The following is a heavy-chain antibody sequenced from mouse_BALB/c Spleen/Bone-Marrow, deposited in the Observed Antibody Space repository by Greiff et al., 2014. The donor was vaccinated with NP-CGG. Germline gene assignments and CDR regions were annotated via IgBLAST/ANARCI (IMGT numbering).Heavy chain of an antibody. CDR1: GYAFSSYW. V-gene: IGHV1-80*01. CDR2: IYPGDGDI. CDR3: TRVMNWADY. J-gene: IGHJ2*01. D-gene: IGHD4-1*01. Sequence: VQLQQSGAELVRPGSSVKISCKASGYAFSSYWMNWVKQRPGQGLEWIGQIYPGDGDINYNGKFKGKATLTADKSSSTAYMQLSSLTSEDSAVYFCTRVMNWADYWGQGTTLTVSS.